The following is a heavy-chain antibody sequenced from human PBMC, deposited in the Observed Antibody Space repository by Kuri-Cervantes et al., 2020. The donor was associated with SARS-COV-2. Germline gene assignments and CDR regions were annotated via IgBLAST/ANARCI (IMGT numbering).Heavy chain of an antibody. J-gene: IGHJ5*02. V-gene: IGHV4-4*07. CDR3: ARDSSGWDEAGGWFDP. D-gene: IGHD6-19*01. CDR2: IYTSGST. CDR1: GGSISSYY. Sequence: GSLRLSCTVSGGSISSYYWSWIRQPAGKGLEWIGRIYTSGSTNYNPSLKSRVTISVDTSKNQFSLKLSSVTAADTAVYYCARDSSGWDEAGGWFDPWGQGTLVTVSS.